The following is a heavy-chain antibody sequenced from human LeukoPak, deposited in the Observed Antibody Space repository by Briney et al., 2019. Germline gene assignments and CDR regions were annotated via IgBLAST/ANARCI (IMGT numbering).Heavy chain of an antibody. Sequence: GGSLRLSYAASGFTFSSYAMSWVRQAPGKGLEWVSAISGSGGSTYYADSVKGRFTISRDNSKNTLYLQMNSLRAEDTAVYYCATDSRVPGIVVVPSVSYDYFDYWGQGTLVTVSS. D-gene: IGHD2-2*01. CDR3: ATDSRVPGIVVVPSVSYDYFDY. CDR2: ISGSGGST. V-gene: IGHV3-23*01. CDR1: GFTFSSYA. J-gene: IGHJ4*02.